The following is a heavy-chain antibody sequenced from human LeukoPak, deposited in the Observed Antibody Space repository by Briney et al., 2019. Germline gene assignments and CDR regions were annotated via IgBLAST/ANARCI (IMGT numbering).Heavy chain of an antibody. D-gene: IGHD2-15*01. CDR3: ARRVDDHDAFDI. Sequence: GASVKVSCKASGYTFTSYGISWVRQAPGQGLEWMGWISACNGNTNYAQKLQGRVTMTTDTSTNTAYMELRSLRSDDTAVYYCARRVDDHDAFDIWGQGTMVTVSS. CDR1: GYTFTSYG. CDR2: ISACNGNT. V-gene: IGHV1-18*01. J-gene: IGHJ3*02.